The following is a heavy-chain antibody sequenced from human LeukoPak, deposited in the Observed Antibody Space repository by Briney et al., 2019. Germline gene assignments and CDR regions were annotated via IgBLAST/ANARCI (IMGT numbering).Heavy chain of an antibody. Sequence: SETLSLTCTVSGGSISSYYWSWIRQPPGKGLEWIGYIYYSGSTNYNPSLKSRVTISVDTSKNQFSLKLSSVTAADTAVYYCARDLYGELTDYYYYGMDVWGQGTTVTVSS. D-gene: IGHD4-17*01. CDR1: GGSISSYY. CDR2: IYYSGST. CDR3: ARDLYGELTDYYYYGMDV. J-gene: IGHJ6*02. V-gene: IGHV4-59*01.